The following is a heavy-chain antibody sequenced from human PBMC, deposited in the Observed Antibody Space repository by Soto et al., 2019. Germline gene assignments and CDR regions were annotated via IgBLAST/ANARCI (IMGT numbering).Heavy chain of an antibody. CDR1: GDRLASCY. V-gene: IGHV1-46*01. J-gene: IGHJ4*02. D-gene: IGHD5-18*01. CDR2: INPSGGST. CDR3: ARGLNGYLHYFDY. Sequence: GVSVEVSWKACGDRLASCYMQWVQHAPGQGLEWMGIINPSGGSTSYAQKFQGRVTITRDTSASTAYMELSSLRSEDTAVYYCARGLNGYLHYFDYWGQGTLVTVSS.